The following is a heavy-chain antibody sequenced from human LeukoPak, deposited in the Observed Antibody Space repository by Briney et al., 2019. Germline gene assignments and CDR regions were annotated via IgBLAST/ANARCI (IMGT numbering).Heavy chain of an antibody. CDR2: IYHSGST. Sequence: PSETLSLTCAVSGGSISSSNWWSWVRQPPGKGLEWIGEIYHSGSTNYNPSLKSRVTISVDKSKNQFSLKLSSVTAADTAVYYCARHMVRGVNPLDYWGQGTLVTVSS. CDR3: ARHMVRGVNPLDY. V-gene: IGHV4-4*02. D-gene: IGHD3-10*01. J-gene: IGHJ4*02. CDR1: GGSISSSNW.